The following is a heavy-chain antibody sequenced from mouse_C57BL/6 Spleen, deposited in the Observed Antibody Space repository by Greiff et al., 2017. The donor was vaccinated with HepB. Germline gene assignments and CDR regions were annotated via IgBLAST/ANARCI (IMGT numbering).Heavy chain of an antibody. V-gene: IGHV1-53*01. Sequence: VQLKQPGTELVKPGASVKLSCKASGYTFTSYWMHWVTQRPGQGLEWIGNINPSDGGTNYNEKFKSKATLTVDKSSSTAYLQLSSLTSEDSAVYYCARVDDGYSWFAYWGQGTLVTVSA. D-gene: IGHD2-3*01. CDR1: GYTFTSYW. CDR3: ARVDDGYSWFAY. CDR2: INPSDGGT. J-gene: IGHJ3*01.